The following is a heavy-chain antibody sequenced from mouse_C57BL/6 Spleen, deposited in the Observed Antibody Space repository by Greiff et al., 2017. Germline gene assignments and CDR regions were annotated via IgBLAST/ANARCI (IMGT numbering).Heavy chain of an antibody. Sequence: EVQLQESEGGLVQPGSSMKLSCTASGFTFSDYYMAWVRQVPEKGLEWVANINYDGSSTYYLDSLKSRFIIARDNAKNILYLQMSSLKSEDTATYYCAREDYGSSLSYWGQGTTLTVSS. D-gene: IGHD1-1*01. J-gene: IGHJ2*01. CDR2: INYDGSST. CDR3: AREDYGSSLSY. CDR1: GFTFSDYY. V-gene: IGHV5-16*01.